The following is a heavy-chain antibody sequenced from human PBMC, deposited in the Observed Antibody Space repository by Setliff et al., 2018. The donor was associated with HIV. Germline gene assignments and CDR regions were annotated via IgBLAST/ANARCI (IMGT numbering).Heavy chain of an antibody. V-gene: IGHV4-34*01. D-gene: IGHD1-26*01. J-gene: IGHJ4*02. Sequence: SETLSLTCTVYGGSFSGHYWSWIRQPPGKGLEWIGEINHSGSTNYSPSLKSRVTISVDSSKNQFSLKLTSVTAADTAVYYCARGGSGSPFDYWGQGTLVTSPQ. CDR2: INHSGST. CDR3: ARGGSGSPFDY. CDR1: GGSFSGHY.